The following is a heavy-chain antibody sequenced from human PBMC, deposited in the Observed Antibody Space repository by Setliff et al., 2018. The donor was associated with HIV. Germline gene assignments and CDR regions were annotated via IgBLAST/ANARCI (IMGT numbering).Heavy chain of an antibody. D-gene: IGHD3-16*01. CDR1: TDSISNFH. V-gene: IGHV4-4*07. CDR2: IFGSGTT. J-gene: IGHJ5*02. CDR3: ARDRSKYGTGSSAYNWFDP. Sequence: SETLSLTCSVSTDSISNFHWSWMRQPASKGLEWIGRIFGSGTTHYNPSLKSRVTMSIDTSKNQFSQKLNSVTAADTAVYFCARDRSKYGTGSSAYNWFDPWGLGTLVTVSS.